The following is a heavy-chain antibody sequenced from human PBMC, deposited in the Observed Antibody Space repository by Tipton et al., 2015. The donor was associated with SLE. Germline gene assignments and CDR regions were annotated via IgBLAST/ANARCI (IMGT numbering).Heavy chain of an antibody. D-gene: IGHD3-22*01. CDR3: ARDQDSSGYYLWVY. CDR1: GGSVSSGTYY. J-gene: IGHJ4*02. Sequence: TLSLTCTVSGGSVSSGTYYWSWIRQPPGKGLEWIGYIYYSGYTNYNPSLKSRVTISVDTSKNQFSLKLSSVTAADTAVYYCARDQDSSGYYLWVYWGQGTLVTVSS. CDR2: IYYSGYT. V-gene: IGHV4-61*01.